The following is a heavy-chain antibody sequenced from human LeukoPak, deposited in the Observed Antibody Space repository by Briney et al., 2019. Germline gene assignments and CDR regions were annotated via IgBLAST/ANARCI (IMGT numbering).Heavy chain of an antibody. J-gene: IGHJ4*02. CDR3: ARSDSGSYRFGY. Sequence: GGSLRLSCAASEFTFSSYNMNWVRQAPGKGLEWVSYISSSGTTIYYADSVKGRFTISRDNAYNSLYLQMNSLRPEDTAVYYCARSDSGSYRFGYWGQGTLVTVSS. D-gene: IGHD1-26*01. CDR2: ISSSGTTI. V-gene: IGHV3-48*04. CDR1: EFTFSSYN.